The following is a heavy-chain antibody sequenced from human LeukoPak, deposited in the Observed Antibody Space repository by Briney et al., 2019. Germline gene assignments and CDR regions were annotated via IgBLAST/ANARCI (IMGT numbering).Heavy chain of an antibody. CDR3: AREQSGYDVKKYYYYIDV. D-gene: IGHD5-12*01. CDR2: ISYDGSNE. V-gene: IGHV3-30*04. Sequence: GESLRLSCAASGFTFSSYVMHWVRQAPGKGLEWVAIISYDGSNEYYADSVKGRFTISRDNDKNSLYLQMNSLRAEDTAVYYCAREQSGYDVKKYYYYIDVWGKGTTVTVSS. J-gene: IGHJ6*03. CDR1: GFTFSSYV.